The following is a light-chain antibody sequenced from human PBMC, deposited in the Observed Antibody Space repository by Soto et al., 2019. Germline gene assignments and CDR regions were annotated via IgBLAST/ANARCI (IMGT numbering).Light chain of an antibody. Sequence: EIVMTQSPATLSMSPGERSTLSCRASQSISSNLAWYQQKPGQAPRLLIYGASSRTPGIPARFSGSGSGTDFTLTISSLQSEDFAIYYCQQYNNWPPLYTFGQGTKLENK. V-gene: IGKV3-15*01. CDR2: GAS. CDR1: QSISSN. CDR3: QQYNNWPPLYT. J-gene: IGKJ2*01.